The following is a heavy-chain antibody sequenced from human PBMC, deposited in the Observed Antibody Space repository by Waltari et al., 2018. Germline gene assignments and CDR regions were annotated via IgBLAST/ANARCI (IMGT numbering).Heavy chain of an antibody. CDR3: ARPREYCSSTSCYRPFDY. D-gene: IGHD2-2*01. Sequence: QLQLQESGPGLVKPSETLSLTCTVSGVSISSSRYYWSWIRPPTGRGLEWIGSIDYSGTTYLNPSLKSLVTISVDTSKNQFSLKLSSVTAADTAVYYCARPREYCSSTSCYRPFDYWGQGTLVPVSS. J-gene: IGHJ4*02. CDR1: GVSISSSRYY. CDR2: IDYSGTT. V-gene: IGHV4-39*01.